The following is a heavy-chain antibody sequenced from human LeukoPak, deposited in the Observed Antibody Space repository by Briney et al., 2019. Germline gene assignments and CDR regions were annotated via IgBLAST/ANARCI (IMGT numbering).Heavy chain of an antibody. CDR3: ARGRLLWFGELIPLGY. V-gene: IGHV4-34*01. CDR1: GGSFSGYY. CDR2: INHSGST. D-gene: IGHD3-10*01. J-gene: IGHJ4*02. Sequence: SETLSLTCAVYGGSFSGYYWSWIRQPPGKGLEWIGEINHSGSTNYNPSLKSRVTISVDTSKNQFSLKLSSVTAADTAVYYCARGRLLWFGELIPLGYWGQGTLVTVSS.